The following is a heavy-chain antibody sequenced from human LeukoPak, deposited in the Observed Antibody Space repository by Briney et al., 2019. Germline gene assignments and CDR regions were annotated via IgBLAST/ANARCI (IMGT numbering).Heavy chain of an antibody. D-gene: IGHD6-19*01. CDR1: GFTFSSYS. CDR3: ARDTGSGWYNY. V-gene: IGHV3-21*01. J-gene: IGHJ4*02. Sequence: GGSLRLSCAASGFTFSSYSMNWVRPAPGKGRAWVSSISSSSSYIYYADSVKGRFTISRDNAKNSLYLQMNSLRAEDTAVYYCARDTGSGWYNYWGQGTLVTVSS. CDR2: ISSSSSYI.